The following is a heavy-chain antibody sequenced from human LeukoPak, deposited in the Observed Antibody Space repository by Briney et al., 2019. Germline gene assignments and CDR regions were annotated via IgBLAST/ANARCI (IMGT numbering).Heavy chain of an antibody. CDR1: GGTFSSYA. D-gene: IGHD4-17*01. CDR3: ARDSALRLYYGMDV. CDR2: IIPIFGTA. Sequence: ASVKVSCKASGGTFSSYAISWVRQAPGQGLEWMGGIIPIFGTANYAQKFQGRVAITADESTSTAYMELSSLRSEDTAVYYCARDSALRLYYGMDVWGQGTTVTVSS. V-gene: IGHV1-69*13. J-gene: IGHJ6*02.